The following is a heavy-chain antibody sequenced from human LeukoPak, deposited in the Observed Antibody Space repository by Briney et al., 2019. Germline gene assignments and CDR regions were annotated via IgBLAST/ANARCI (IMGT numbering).Heavy chain of an antibody. CDR2: ISYDGSNK. CDR3: ARFPIKDSYNRYYYYYGMDV. D-gene: IGHD5-24*01. CDR1: GFTFSSYA. Sequence: GGSLRLSCAASGFTFSSYAMHWVRQAPGKGLEWVAVISYDGSNKYYADSVKGRFTISRDNSKNTLYLQMNSLRAEDTAVYYCARFPIKDSYNRYYYYYGMDVWGQGTTVTVSS. V-gene: IGHV3-30-3*01. J-gene: IGHJ6*02.